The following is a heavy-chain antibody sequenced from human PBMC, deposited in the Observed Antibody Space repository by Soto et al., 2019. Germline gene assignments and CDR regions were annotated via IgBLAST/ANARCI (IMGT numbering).Heavy chain of an antibody. V-gene: IGHV3-30*18. CDR1: GFTFSNFG. CDR2: ISFDGNRI. Sequence: QVQLVESGGGVVQPGMSLRLSCAASGFTFSNFGMHWVRQAPGKGLEWVAVISFDGNRIEYGDSVKGRFTISRDNAKNSVYLQMDSLRVEDTAVYYCAKNLLERGFGELFDYWGQGILVTVSS. J-gene: IGHJ4*02. D-gene: IGHD3-10*01. CDR3: AKNLLERGFGELFDY.